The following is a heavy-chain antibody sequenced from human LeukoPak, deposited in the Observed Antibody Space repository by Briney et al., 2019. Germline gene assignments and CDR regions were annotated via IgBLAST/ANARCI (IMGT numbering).Heavy chain of an antibody. V-gene: IGHV4-30-2*02. D-gene: IGHD2-2*01. Sequence: PSETLSLTCAVSGGSISSGDYSWSWIRQPPGKGLEWIGSIYHSGGTFYSPSLTSRVTISVDRSKNQFSLKLSSVTAADTAVYYCARFPPAANYYYYGMDVWGQGTTVTVSS. CDR2: IYHSGGT. J-gene: IGHJ6*02. CDR1: GGSISSGDYS. CDR3: ARFPPAANYYYYGMDV.